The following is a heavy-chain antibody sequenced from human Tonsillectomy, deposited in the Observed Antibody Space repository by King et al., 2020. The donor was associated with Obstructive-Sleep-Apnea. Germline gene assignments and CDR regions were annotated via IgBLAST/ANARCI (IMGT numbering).Heavy chain of an antibody. CDR2: IYHSGST. V-gene: IGHV4-4*02. D-gene: IGHD4-23*01. CDR1: GGSISSSNW. Sequence: QLQESGPGLVKPSGTLSLTCAVSGGSISSSNWWGWVRQPPGKGLEWLGEIYHSGSTNYNPSLKSRVTISVDKSKNQFSLKLSSVTAADTAVYYCARGSSVLTPPRWFDPWGQGTLVTVSS. J-gene: IGHJ5*02. CDR3: ARGSSVLTPPRWFDP.